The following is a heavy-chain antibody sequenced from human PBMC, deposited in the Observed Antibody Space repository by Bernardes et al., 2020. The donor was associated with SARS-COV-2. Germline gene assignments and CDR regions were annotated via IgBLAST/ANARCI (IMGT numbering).Heavy chain of an antibody. CDR2: ISYDGSNT. CDR1: GITSSSYG. CDR3: AKSTSQWLTGWWLDP. J-gene: IGHJ5*02. Sequence: ARSLSPSCAASGITSSSYGMPQARQAPGKGLEWVAVISYDGSNTDYADSVKCRFTISRDHSKNTLYRQMSSLRPEDTAIYSCAKSTSQWLTGWWLDPWCQGTLVTCSS. D-gene: IGHD6-19*01. V-gene: IGHV3-30*18.